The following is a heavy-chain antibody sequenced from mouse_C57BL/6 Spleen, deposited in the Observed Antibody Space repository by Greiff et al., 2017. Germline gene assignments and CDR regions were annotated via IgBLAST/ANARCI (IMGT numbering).Heavy chain of an antibody. CDR1: GYTFTSYW. Sequence: QVQLQQSGAELVKPGASVKLSCKASGYTFTSYWMHWVKQRPGQGLEWIGMIHPNSGSTNYNEKFKSKATLTVDKSSSTAYMQLSSLTSEDSAVYYCAREGLDWFAYWGQGTLVTVSA. CDR3: AREGLDWFAY. V-gene: IGHV1-64*01. D-gene: IGHD2-13*01. CDR2: IHPNSGST. J-gene: IGHJ3*01.